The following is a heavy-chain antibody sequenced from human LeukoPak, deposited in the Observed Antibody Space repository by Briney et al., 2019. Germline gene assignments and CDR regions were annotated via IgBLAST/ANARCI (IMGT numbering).Heavy chain of an antibody. CDR3: ASRPADSNWYGVLDF. D-gene: IGHD6-13*01. V-gene: IGHV4-59*11. CDR1: GVSMSNHY. J-gene: IGHJ4*02. CDR2: IYGSATT. Sequence: PSETLSFNCTVSGVSMSNHYWSWLRQPPGKGLEWIGYIYGSATTKYNPSLSSRVTMPVDTSKNQFSLKLTSVTAADTALYYCASRPADSNWYGVLDFWSRGTLVTVSS.